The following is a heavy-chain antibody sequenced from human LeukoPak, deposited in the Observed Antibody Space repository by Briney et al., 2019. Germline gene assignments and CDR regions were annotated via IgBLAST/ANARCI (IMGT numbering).Heavy chain of an antibody. Sequence: SETLSPTCTVSGGSISSYYWSWIRQPPGKGLEWIGYIYYSGSTNYNPSLKSRVTISVDTSKNQFSLKLTSVTAADTAVYFCARSLYYYDSSGSDWGQRTLVTVSS. CDR3: ARSLYYYDSSGSD. CDR1: GGSISSYY. J-gene: IGHJ4*02. D-gene: IGHD3-22*01. V-gene: IGHV4-59*08. CDR2: IYYSGST.